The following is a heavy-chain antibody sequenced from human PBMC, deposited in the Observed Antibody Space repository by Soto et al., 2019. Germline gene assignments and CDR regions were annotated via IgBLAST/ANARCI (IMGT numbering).Heavy chain of an antibody. CDR3: ARGWDYYGSGSPHWFDP. D-gene: IGHD3-10*01. CDR1: GFTFDDYG. V-gene: IGHV3-20*04. Sequence: PGGSLRLSCAASGFTFDDYGMSWVRQAPGKGLEWVSGINWNGGSTGYADSVKGRFTISRDNAKNSLYLQMNSLRAEDTALYYCARGWDYYGSGSPHWFDPWGQGTLVTVSS. J-gene: IGHJ5*02. CDR2: INWNGGST.